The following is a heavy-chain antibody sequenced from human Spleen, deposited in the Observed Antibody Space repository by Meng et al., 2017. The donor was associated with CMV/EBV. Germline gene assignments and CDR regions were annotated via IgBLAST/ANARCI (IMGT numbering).Heavy chain of an antibody. Sequence: GESLKISCAASGFSFSDFHMSWIRQAPGKGLEWVSNIRSSGTDMYYADSVRGRFTISRDDATNSLYLQMNSLRAEDTAVYYCARGYQYQLSGMYYFDYWGQGTLVTVSS. J-gene: IGHJ4*02. D-gene: IGHD2-2*01. CDR1: GFSFSDFH. CDR3: ARGYQYQLSGMYYFDY. V-gene: IGHV3-11*01. CDR2: IRSSGTDM.